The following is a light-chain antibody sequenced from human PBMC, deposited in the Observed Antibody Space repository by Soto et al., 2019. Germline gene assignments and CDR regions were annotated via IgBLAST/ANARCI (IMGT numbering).Light chain of an antibody. CDR3: QQYNVWPPALS. V-gene: IGKV3-15*01. CDR2: AAS. J-gene: IGKJ4*01. Sequence: EVVMTQSPGTLSVSPGERVTLSCRASQSVSTSVAWYQQKPGQAPRLLVYAASVRATDIPDRFSGSGSETDFTFTISSLQPEDIAVYYCQQYNVWPPALSFGGGTKVEI. CDR1: QSVSTS.